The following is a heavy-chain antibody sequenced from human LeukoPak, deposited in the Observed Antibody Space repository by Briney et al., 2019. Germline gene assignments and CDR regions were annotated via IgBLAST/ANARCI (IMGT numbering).Heavy chain of an antibody. J-gene: IGHJ5*02. Sequence: GGSLRLSCAASGFSFSTYTMNWARQAPGKGLEWVSSISSSGSHIYYADSVKGRFTISRDNAKNSLYLQMSSLGAEDTAVYYCARDPAAAGSVWLDPWGQGILVTVSP. CDR1: GFSFSTYT. CDR2: ISSSGSHI. D-gene: IGHD6-13*01. V-gene: IGHV3-21*01. CDR3: ARDPAAAGSVWLDP.